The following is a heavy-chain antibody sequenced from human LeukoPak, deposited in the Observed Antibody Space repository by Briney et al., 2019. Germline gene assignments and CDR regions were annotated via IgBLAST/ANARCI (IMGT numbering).Heavy chain of an antibody. CDR3: AREIVVVPAAHATYYYYYMDV. J-gene: IGHJ6*03. CDR1: GYSISSGYY. CDR2: IYYSGST. D-gene: IGHD2-2*01. Sequence: PSETLSLTCAVSGYSISSGYYWGWIRQPPGKGLEWIGYIYYSGSTNYNPSLKSRVTISVDTSKNQFSLKLSSVTAADTAVYYCAREIVVVPAAHATYYYYYMDVWGKGTTVTVSS. V-gene: IGHV4-61*01.